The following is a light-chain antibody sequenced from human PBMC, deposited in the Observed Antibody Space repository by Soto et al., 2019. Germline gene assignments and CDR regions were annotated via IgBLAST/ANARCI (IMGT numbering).Light chain of an antibody. V-gene: IGKV4-1*01. CDR3: QQYYSTPRT. CDR1: QSVLYSSNNKNY. J-gene: IGKJ2*01. CDR2: WAS. Sequence: DIVMTQSPDSLAVSLGERATINCKSSQSVLYSSNNKNYLAWYQQKPGQPPKLLIYWASTRESGVPDRFSGSGSGTDFTLTISRLQAEDVAVYYCQQYYSTPRTFGRGTKLEIK.